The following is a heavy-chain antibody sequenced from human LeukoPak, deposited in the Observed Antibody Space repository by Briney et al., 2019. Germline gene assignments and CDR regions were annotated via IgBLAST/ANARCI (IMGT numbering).Heavy chain of an antibody. CDR3: ARARRSSSSEFFDY. D-gene: IGHD6-6*01. CDR2: ISSSSSYI. J-gene: IGHJ4*02. Sequence: GGSLRLSCAASGFTFSSYSMNWVRQAPGKGLEWVSSISSSSSYIYYADSVKGRFTISRDNAKNSLYLQMNSLRAEDTAVYYCARARRSSSSEFFDYWGQGTLVTVSS. V-gene: IGHV3-21*01. CDR1: GFTFSSYS.